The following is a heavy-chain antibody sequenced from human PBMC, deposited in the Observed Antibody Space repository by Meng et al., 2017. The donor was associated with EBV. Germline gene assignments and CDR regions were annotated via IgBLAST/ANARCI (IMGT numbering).Heavy chain of an antibody. Sequence: QVQLQESGPGLVKPSETLSLTCTVSGGSVNNESYYWGWIRQPPGKGLEYIGYIYYTGSTNYNSSLKSRVTISLDKSKNQFSLKLTSLTAADTAIYYCARGDYTNYPRWFDPWGQETLVTVSS. J-gene: IGHJ5*02. CDR2: IYYTGST. D-gene: IGHD4-11*01. CDR1: GGSVNNESYY. V-gene: IGHV4-61*01. CDR3: ARGDYTNYPRWFDP.